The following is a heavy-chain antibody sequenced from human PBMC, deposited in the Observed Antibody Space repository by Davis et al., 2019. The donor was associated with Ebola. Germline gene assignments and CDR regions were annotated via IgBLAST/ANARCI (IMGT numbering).Heavy chain of an antibody. V-gene: IGHV2-5*02. CDR3: ARRRPTEVVGSPFDY. D-gene: IGHD2-15*01. CDR2: VYLDGDQ. CDR1: GFSLTDIGVG. Sequence: SGPTLVKPTQTLTLTCSYSGFSLTDIGVGVGWIRQPPGQAQEWLGVVYLDGDQRYSPSLKNRVTITGDTSQNHVVLTLTNMDPMDTATYYCARRRPTEVVGSPFDYWGQGTLATVSA. J-gene: IGHJ4*02.